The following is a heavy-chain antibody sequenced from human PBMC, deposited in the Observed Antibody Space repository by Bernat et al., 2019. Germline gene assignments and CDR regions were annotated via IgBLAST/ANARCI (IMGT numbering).Heavy chain of an antibody. CDR2: ISSSGSTI. J-gene: IGHJ4*02. CDR1: GFTFSSYE. V-gene: IGHV3-48*03. D-gene: IGHD3-3*01. Sequence: EVQLVESGGGLVQPGGSLRLSCAASGFTFSSYEMNWVRQAPGKGLEWVSYISSSGSTIYYADSVKGRFTISRDNAKNSLYLQMNSLRAEDTAVYYCARDLTIFGEVHQNYFDYWGQGTLVTVSS. CDR3: ARDLTIFGEVHQNYFDY.